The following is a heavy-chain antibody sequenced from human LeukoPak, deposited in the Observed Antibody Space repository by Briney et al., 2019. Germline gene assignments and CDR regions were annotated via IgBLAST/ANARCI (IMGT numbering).Heavy chain of an antibody. V-gene: IGHV3-30*02. CDR2: IRYDGSNK. CDR1: GFTFSSYG. J-gene: IGHJ3*02. Sequence: PGGSLRLSCAASGFTFSSYGMHWVRQAPGKGLEWVAFIRYDGSNKYYADSVKGRFTISRDNSKNTLYLQMNSLRAEDTAVYYCAKLYYYDSSGIFDAFDIWGQGTMVTVSS. CDR3: AKLYYYDSSGIFDAFDI. D-gene: IGHD3-22*01.